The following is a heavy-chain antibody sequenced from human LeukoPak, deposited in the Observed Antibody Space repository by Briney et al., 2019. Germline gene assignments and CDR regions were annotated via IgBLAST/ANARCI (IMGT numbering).Heavy chain of an antibody. D-gene: IGHD3-10*01. Sequence: GGSLRLSCAASGFTFSDYAMSWVRQAPGKGLEWVSAVGGNSDFIYYAEYVKGRFTISRDNSKETLYLQVNSLRAEDTAVYYCAKADGGWGVIIKDWGQGTLVTVSS. CDR3: AKADGGWGVIIKD. CDR1: GFTFSDYA. J-gene: IGHJ4*02. CDR2: VGGNSDFI. V-gene: IGHV3-23*01.